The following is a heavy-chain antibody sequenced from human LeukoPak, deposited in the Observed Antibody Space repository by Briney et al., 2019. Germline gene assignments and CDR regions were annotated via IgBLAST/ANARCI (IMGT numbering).Heavy chain of an antibody. CDR2: ISGSGGSI. CDR1: GFIFSSYA. CDR3: AKRFCSSTTCYDAFEI. Sequence: GGSLRLSCVASGFIFSSYAMSWVRQAPGKGLEWVSGISGSGGSIYYADSVKGRFTISRDNSKNTLYLQMNSLRAEDTAVYYCAKRFCSSTTCYDAFEIWGQGTMVTVSS. V-gene: IGHV3-23*01. J-gene: IGHJ3*02. D-gene: IGHD2-2*01.